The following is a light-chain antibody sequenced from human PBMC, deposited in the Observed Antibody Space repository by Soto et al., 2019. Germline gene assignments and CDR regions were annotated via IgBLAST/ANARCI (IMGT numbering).Light chain of an antibody. CDR1: QNINIY. J-gene: IGKJ5*01. V-gene: IGKV1-33*01. Sequence: DIQITQSSSSLSASVGDRVTITCQASQNINIYLNWYQQKPGRAPKLLIYDASNLEAGVPSRFRGSGSGTDFTFTISRLQPEDIATYYCQQYENLPTFGQGTRLEIK. CDR3: QQYENLPT. CDR2: DAS.